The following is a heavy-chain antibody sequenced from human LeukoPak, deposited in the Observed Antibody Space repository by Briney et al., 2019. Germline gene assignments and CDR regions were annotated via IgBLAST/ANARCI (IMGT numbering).Heavy chain of an antibody. J-gene: IGHJ4*02. D-gene: IGHD2-21*01. Sequence: PGGSLRLSCAASGFTFSSYAMHWVRQAPGKGLECVAFIQFDGSYKHYSDSVKGRFTISRDNSKNTLFLEMNRLRAEDTAVYYWATHWGGTACHRDYWGQGTLVAVSS. CDR2: IQFDGSYK. V-gene: IGHV3-30*02. CDR1: GFTFSSYA. CDR3: ATHWGGTACHRDY.